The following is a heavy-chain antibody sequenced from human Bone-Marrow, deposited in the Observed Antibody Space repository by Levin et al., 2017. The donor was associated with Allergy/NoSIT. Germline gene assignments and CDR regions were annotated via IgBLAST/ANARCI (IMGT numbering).Heavy chain of an antibody. CDR2: IYYTGGT. CDR3: ARGRGPPGYSYGHQLDF. CDR1: DDSISRHY. J-gene: IGHJ4*02. Sequence: KSSETLSLTCTVSDDSISRHYWTWIRQPPGKGLEWIGYIYYTGGTNYNPSLKSRVTMSVDTSKSQFSLNLDFVTAADTAVYYCARGRGPPGYSYGHQLDFWGQGTLVTVSS. D-gene: IGHD5-18*01. V-gene: IGHV4-59*11.